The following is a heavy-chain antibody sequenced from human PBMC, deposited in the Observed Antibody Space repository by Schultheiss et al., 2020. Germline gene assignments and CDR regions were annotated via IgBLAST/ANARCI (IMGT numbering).Heavy chain of an antibody. CDR3: ARDCSGGSCSQNWFDP. D-gene: IGHD2-15*01. CDR1: GYTFTGYY. J-gene: IGHJ5*02. CDR2: INPNSGGT. V-gene: IGHV1-2*02. Sequence: ASVKVSCKASGYTFTGYYMHWVRQAPGQGLVWMGWINPNSGGTNYAQKFQGRVTMTRDTSITTAYMELSRLRSDDTAVYYCARDCSGGSCSQNWFDPWGQGTLVTVSS.